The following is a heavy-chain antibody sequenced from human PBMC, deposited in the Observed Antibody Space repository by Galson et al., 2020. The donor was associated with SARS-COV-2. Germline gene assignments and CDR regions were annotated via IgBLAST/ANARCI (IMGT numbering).Heavy chain of an antibody. CDR2: ISHSGST. V-gene: IGHV4-34*01. CDR3: ARGGSRPIMVFDYYYFYMDV. J-gene: IGHJ6*03. D-gene: IGHD2-8*01. Sequence: SETLSLTCAVYGGSFSDYSWTWVRQPPGKGLEWIGEISHSGSTNYSPSLKSRVFMSVDTSKNQFSLKLRSVTAADTAVYYCARGGSRPIMVFDYYYFYMDVWGKGTTVTV. CDR1: GGSFSDYS.